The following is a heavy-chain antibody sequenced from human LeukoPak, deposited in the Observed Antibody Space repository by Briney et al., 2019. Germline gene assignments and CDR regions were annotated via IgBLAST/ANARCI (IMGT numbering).Heavy chain of an antibody. Sequence: GGSLRLSCAASGFTFSSYSMNWVRQAPGKGLEWVSYISSSSSTIYYADSVKGRFTISRDNAKNSLYLQMNSLRAEDTAVYYCLPLAAAGNWFDPWGQGTLVTVSS. D-gene: IGHD6-13*01. CDR2: ISSSSSTI. CDR1: GFTFSSYS. J-gene: IGHJ5*02. CDR3: LPLAAAGNWFDP. V-gene: IGHV3-48*01.